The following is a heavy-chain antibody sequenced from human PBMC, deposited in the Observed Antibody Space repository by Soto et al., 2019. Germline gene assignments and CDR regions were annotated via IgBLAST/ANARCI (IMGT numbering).Heavy chain of an antibody. Sequence: SETLSLTCTVSGGSISSSSYYWGWIRQPPGKGLEWIGSIYYSGRTYYNPSLKGRVTISVDTSKNQFSLKLSSVTAADTAVYYCARRYCSGGSCTLDYWGQGTLVTVSS. D-gene: IGHD2-15*01. CDR3: ARRYCSGGSCTLDY. V-gene: IGHV4-39*01. J-gene: IGHJ4*02. CDR1: GGSISSSSYY. CDR2: IYYSGRT.